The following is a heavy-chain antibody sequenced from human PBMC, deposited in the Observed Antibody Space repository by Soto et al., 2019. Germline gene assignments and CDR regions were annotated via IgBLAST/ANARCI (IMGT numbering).Heavy chain of an antibody. D-gene: IGHD1-26*01. V-gene: IGHV2-5*02. Sequence: VSGPTLVNPTQTLTLTCSFSGFSLTNRGMGVAWIRQPPGKALEWLALIYWDDDKRYSPSLKNRLTISKDTSRNQVLLTMTNMDPLDTATYYCARDRVGGTGFEYWGQGTLVTVSS. CDR1: GFSLTNRGMG. J-gene: IGHJ4*02. CDR2: IYWDDDK. CDR3: ARDRVGGTGFEY.